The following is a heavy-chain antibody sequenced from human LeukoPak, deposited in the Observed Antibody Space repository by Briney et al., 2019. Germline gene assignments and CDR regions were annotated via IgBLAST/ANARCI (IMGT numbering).Heavy chain of an antibody. D-gene: IGHD1-1*01. CDR2: INTYNGNT. J-gene: IGHJ4*02. V-gene: IGHV1-18*01. CDR1: GYSFNTFG. Sequence: ASVKVSCKASGYSFNTFGNSWVRQAPGQGLDWVGWINTYNGNTKYGEKFQGRVKMTPDTSTSTVYMELTSLRSDDTAVYFCARDTPQHLKRFDHWGQGTQVTVSS. CDR3: ARDTPQHLKRFDH.